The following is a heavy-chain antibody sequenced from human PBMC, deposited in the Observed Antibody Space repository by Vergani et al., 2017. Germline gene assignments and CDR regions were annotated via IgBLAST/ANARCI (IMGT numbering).Heavy chain of an antibody. CDR1: GGSISSSSYY. V-gene: IGHV4-39*07. D-gene: IGHD3-22*01. CDR2: IYYSGST. J-gene: IGHJ4*02. CDR3: ARDRRDSSGHFDY. Sequence: QLQLQESGPGLVKPSETLSLTCTVSGGSISSSSYYWGWICQPPGKGLEWIGYIYYSGSTYYNPSLKSRVTISVDTSKNQFSLKLSSVTAADTAVYYCARDRRDSSGHFDYWGQGTLVTVSS.